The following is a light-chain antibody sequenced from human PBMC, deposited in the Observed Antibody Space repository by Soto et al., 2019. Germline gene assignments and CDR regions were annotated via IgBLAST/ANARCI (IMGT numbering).Light chain of an antibody. J-gene: IGKJ4*01. CDR2: VAS. CDR3: QQYYEFPLT. V-gene: IGKV1-8*01. Sequence: AIRMTQSPSSLSASPGDRVTITCRASQDISSYLAWYQQKPGKAPNLLIYVASTLQSGVPSRFSGSGSGIDFTLTISRLQSEDFATYYCQQYYEFPLTFGGGTKVQIK. CDR1: QDISSY.